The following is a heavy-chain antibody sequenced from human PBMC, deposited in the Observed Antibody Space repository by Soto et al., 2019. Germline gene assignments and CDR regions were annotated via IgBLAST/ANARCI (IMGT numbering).Heavy chain of an antibody. CDR1: GFTFSSYS. Sequence: EVQLVESGGGLVKPGGSLRLSCAASGFTFSSYSMNWVRQAPGKGLEWVSSISSSSSYIYYADSVKGRFTISRDNAKNSLYLQMNSLRAEDTAVYYCARARRGIAVLGGKTYFDYWGQGTLVTVSS. V-gene: IGHV3-21*01. CDR2: ISSSSSYI. CDR3: ARARRGIAVLGGKTYFDY. D-gene: IGHD6-19*01. J-gene: IGHJ4*02.